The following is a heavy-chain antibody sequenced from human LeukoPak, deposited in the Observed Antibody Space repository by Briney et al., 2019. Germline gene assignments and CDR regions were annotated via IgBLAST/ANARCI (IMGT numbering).Heavy chain of an antibody. J-gene: IGHJ3*02. V-gene: IGHV4-4*07. CDR1: GGSISSYY. CDR2: IYTSGST. Sequence: SETLSLTCTVSGGSISSYYWSWIRQPAGKGLEWIGRIYTSGSTNYNPSLKSRVTISVDTSKNQFSLKLSSVTAADTAVYYCARVEMATITYAFDIWGQGTMVTVSS. CDR3: ARVEMATITYAFDI. D-gene: IGHD5-24*01.